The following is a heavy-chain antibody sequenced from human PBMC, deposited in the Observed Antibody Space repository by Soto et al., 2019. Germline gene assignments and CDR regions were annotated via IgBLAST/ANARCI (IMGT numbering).Heavy chain of an antibody. D-gene: IGHD3-22*01. Sequence: SVKVSCKASGGTFSSYAISWVRQAPGQGLEWKGGIIPIFGTANYAQKFQGRVTITADESTSTAYMELSSLRSEDTAVYYCARRDRDYYDSSGLDYWGQGTLVTVSS. V-gene: IGHV1-69*13. CDR3: ARRDRDYYDSSGLDY. J-gene: IGHJ4*02. CDR2: IIPIFGTA. CDR1: GGTFSSYA.